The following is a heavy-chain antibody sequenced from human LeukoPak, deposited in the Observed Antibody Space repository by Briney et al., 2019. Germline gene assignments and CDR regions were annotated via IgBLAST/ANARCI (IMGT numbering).Heavy chain of an antibody. D-gene: IGHD2-2*01. CDR3: ARGVDVVVPAEPVFDY. CDR2: IYYSGST. V-gene: IGHV4-61*01. J-gene: IGHJ4*02. Sequence: SETLSLTCTVSGGSVSSGSYYWSWIRQPPGKGLEWIGYIYYSGSTNYNSSLKSRVTISVDTSKNQFSLKLSSVTAADTAVYYCARGVDVVVPAEPVFDYWGQGTLVTVSS. CDR1: GGSVSSGSYY.